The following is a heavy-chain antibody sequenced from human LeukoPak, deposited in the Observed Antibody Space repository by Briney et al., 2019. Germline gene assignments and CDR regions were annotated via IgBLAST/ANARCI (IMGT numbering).Heavy chain of an antibody. CDR3: AKSRVRGGYYGNNWFDP. CDR1: GFTFDDYA. CDR2: ISWNSGSI. Sequence: PGRSLRLSCAASGFTFDDYAMHWVRQAPGKGLEWVSGISWNSGSIGYADSVKGRFTISRDNAKNSLYLQMNSLRAEDTALYYCAKSRVRGGYYGNNWFDPWGQGTLVTVSS. D-gene: IGHD3-22*01. J-gene: IGHJ5*02. V-gene: IGHV3-9*01.